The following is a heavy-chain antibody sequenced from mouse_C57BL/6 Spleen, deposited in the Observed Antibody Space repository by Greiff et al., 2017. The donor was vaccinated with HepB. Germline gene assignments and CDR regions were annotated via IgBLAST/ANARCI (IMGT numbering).Heavy chain of an antibody. CDR3: TTYYDYWFAY. J-gene: IGHJ3*01. D-gene: IGHD2-4*01. CDR2: IDPETGGT. Sequence: VQGVESGAELVRPGASVTLSCKASGYTFTDYEMHWVKQPPVHGLEWIGAIDPETGGTAYNQKFKGKAILPADKASSTAYMELRSLTSEDSAVYYCTTYYDYWFAYWGQGTLVTVSA. V-gene: IGHV1-15*01. CDR1: GYTFTDYE.